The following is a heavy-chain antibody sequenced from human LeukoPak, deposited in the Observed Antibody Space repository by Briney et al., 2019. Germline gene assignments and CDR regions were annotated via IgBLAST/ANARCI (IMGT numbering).Heavy chain of an antibody. J-gene: IGHJ6*02. CDR3: AKGVVAATNAAYYGTVV. CDR2: ISYDESDN. Sequence: GRSLRLSCAASGFTFSNYGMHWVRQAPGKGLEWVAVISYDESDNYYADSVKGRFTISRDNSKNTLYLQMNSLRPEDTAVYYCAKGVVAATNAAYYGTVVWGQGTTVTVSS. D-gene: IGHD2-15*01. V-gene: IGHV3-30*18. CDR1: GFTFSNYG.